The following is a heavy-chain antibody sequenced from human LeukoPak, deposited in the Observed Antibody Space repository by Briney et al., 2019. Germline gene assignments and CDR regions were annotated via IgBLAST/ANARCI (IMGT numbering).Heavy chain of an antibody. V-gene: IGHV3-23*01. CDR3: AREGYYGSGSPPSLYFDY. J-gene: IGHJ4*02. CDR2: ISGSGGST. D-gene: IGHD3-10*01. CDR1: GLTFSSYA. Sequence: GGSLRLSCAASGLTFSSYAMSWVRQAPGKGLEWVSAISGSGGSTYYADSVKGRFTISRDNSRSTLYLQMNSLRPEDTAIYYCAREGYYGSGSPPSLYFDYWGQGTLVTVSS.